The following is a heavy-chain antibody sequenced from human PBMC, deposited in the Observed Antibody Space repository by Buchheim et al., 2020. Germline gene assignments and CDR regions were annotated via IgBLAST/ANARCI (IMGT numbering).Heavy chain of an antibody. V-gene: IGHV3-33*08. CDR2: IWYDGSNK. Sequence: VQLVESGGGLVQPGGSLRLSCAASGFTVTSKYMGWVRQAPGKGLEWVAVIWYDGSNKYYADSVKGRFTISRDNSKNTLYLQMNSLRAEDTAVYYCARDGFTYSSSSYFDYWGQGTL. J-gene: IGHJ4*02. CDR1: GFTVTSKY. D-gene: IGHD6-6*01. CDR3: ARDGFTYSSSSYFDY.